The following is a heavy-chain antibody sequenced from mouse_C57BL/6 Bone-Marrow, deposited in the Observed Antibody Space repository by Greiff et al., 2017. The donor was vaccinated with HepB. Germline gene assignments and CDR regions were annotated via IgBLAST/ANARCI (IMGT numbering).Heavy chain of an antibody. CDR1: GYTLTSYW. CDR2: IHPNSGST. Sequence: QVQLQQPGAELVKPGASVKLSCKASGYTLTSYWMHWVKQRPGQGLEWIGMIHPNSGSTNYNEKFKSKATLTVDKSSSTAYMQLSSLTSEDSAVYYCARVGYYSGWFAYWGQGTLVTVSA. J-gene: IGHJ3*01. D-gene: IGHD2-3*01. V-gene: IGHV1-64*01. CDR3: ARVGYYSGWFAY.